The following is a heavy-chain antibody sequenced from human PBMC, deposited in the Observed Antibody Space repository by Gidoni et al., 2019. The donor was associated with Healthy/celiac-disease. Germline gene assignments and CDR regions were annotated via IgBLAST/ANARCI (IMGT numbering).Heavy chain of an antibody. D-gene: IGHD3-16*01. CDR1: GFTFSSYW. V-gene: IGHV3-7*01. CDR3: ARDPPYDTDGMDV. J-gene: IGHJ6*02. Sequence: EVQLVESGGGLVQPGGSLSLSCAASGFTFSSYWMSWVRQAPGKGLEWVANRKQDGSEKYYVDSVKGRFTISRDNAKNSLYLQMNSLRAEDTAVYYCARDPPYDTDGMDVWGQGTTVTVSS. CDR2: RKQDGSEK.